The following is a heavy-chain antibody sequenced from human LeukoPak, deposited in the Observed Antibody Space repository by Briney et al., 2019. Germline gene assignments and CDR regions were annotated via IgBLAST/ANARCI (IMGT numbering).Heavy chain of an antibody. J-gene: IGHJ4*02. CDR3: ARIPTVTFFDY. CDR2: IYYSEST. V-gene: IGHV4-39*07. CDR1: GGSMSSSSYY. Sequence: SETLSLTCTVSGGSMSSSSYYWGWIRQPPGKGLEWIGSIYYSESTYQNPSLKSRVTISVDTSKNQFSLKLSSVTAADTAVYYCARIPTVTFFDYWGQGTLVTVSS. D-gene: IGHD4-17*01.